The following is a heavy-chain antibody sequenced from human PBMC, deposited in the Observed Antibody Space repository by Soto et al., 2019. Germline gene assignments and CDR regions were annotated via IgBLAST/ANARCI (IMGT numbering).Heavy chain of an antibody. Sequence: QVQLVESGGGVVQPGGTLRLSCAASGFTFSSYGMQWVRQAPGKGLEWVAVIAYDGSLKYYVDSVKGRFTISRDNSKNTLYLQISSLRAEDTAVYYCAKDLKVSGSQYGTLNYYYGMDVWGQGTTVSVSS. J-gene: IGHJ6*02. CDR2: IAYDGSLK. V-gene: IGHV3-30*18. CDR1: GFTFSSYG. CDR3: AKDLKVSGSQYGTLNYYYGMDV. D-gene: IGHD3-10*01.